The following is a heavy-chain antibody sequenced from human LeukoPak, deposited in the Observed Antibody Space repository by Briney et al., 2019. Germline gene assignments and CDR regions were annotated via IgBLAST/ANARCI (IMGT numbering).Heavy chain of an antibody. Sequence: ASVKVSCKAPGYTFTSYGISWVRQAPGQGLEWMGWISAYNGNTNYAQKLQGRVTMTTDTSTSTAYMELRSLRSDDTAVYYCARDAVVRTYYDFWSGYSTPDYWGQGTLVTVSS. CDR3: ARDAVVRTYYDFWSGYSTPDY. J-gene: IGHJ4*02. V-gene: IGHV1-18*01. D-gene: IGHD3-3*01. CDR2: ISAYNGNT. CDR1: GYTFTSYG.